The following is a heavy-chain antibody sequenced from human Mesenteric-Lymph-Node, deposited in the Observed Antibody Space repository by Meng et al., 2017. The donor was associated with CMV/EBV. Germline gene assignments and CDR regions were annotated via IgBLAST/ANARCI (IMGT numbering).Heavy chain of an antibody. CDR3: ARSHTIVGVVDYGMDV. D-gene: IGHD3-3*01. Sequence: GGSLRLSCAASGFTFSSYAMHWVRQAPGKGLEWVAVISYDGSNKYYADSVKGRFTISRDNSKNTLYLQMNSLRPEDTAVYYCARSHTIVGVVDYGMDVWGQGTTVTVSS. CDR2: ISYDGSNK. V-gene: IGHV3-30-3*01. CDR1: GFTFSSYA. J-gene: IGHJ6*02.